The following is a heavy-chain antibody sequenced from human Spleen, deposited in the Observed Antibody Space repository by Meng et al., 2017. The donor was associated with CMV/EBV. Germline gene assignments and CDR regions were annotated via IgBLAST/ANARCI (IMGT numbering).Heavy chain of an antibody. J-gene: IGHJ5*02. V-gene: IGHV1-18*01. CDR1: CIAYG. CDR3: ARDLEYCGSTDCFEDCFDP. D-gene: IGHD2-2*01. Sequence: CIAYGSSWVRQAPGQGLEWMGWISAYNGDTNYARKLRGRVTMTTDTSTTTAYMELRSLRSDDTAVYYCARDLEYCGSTDCFEDCFDPWGQGTLVTVSS. CDR2: ISAYNGDT.